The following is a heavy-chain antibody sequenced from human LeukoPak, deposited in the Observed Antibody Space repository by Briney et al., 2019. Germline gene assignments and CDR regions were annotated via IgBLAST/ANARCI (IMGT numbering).Heavy chain of an antibody. CDR3: ARMRTGYKSMEY. CDR2: IYTSGST. D-gene: IGHD3/OR15-3a*01. CDR1: GGSISSYY. V-gene: IGHV4-4*07. J-gene: IGHJ4*02. Sequence: SETLSLTCTVSGGSISSYYWSWIRQPPGKGLEWIGRIYTSGSTNYNPSLKSRVTISLDTSKNQFSLKLSSVTAADTAVYYCARMRTGYKSMEYWGQGTLVTVSS.